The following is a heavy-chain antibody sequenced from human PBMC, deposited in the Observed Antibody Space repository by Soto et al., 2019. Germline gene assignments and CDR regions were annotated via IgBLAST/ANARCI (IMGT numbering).Heavy chain of an antibody. Sequence: PGGSLRLSCAASGFTFSSYGMHWVRQAPGKGLVGVAVISYDGSNKYYADSVKGRFTISRDNSKNTLYLQMNSLRAEDTAVYYCAKEGGPWDYYYYGMDVSGQVSKVTVPS. CDR3: AKEGGPWDYYYYGMDV. CDR1: GFTFSSYG. V-gene: IGHV3-30*18. CDR2: ISYDGSNK. J-gene: IGHJ6*02. D-gene: IGHD1-26*01.